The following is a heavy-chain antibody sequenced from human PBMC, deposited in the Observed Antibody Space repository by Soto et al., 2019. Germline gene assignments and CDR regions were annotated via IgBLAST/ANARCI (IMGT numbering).Heavy chain of an antibody. CDR3: ARGGVDVVATSAFDC. CDR1: GVTNSNSA. J-gene: IGHJ4*02. CDR2: INPILGTA. Sequence: QVQLVQSGAEVKKPGSSVKVSCKASGVTNSNSAISWVRQAPGQGLEWMGGINPILGTADYGHKIQGRVTTTADESTTTVYMQLGSRRFEDTALYYCARGGVDVVATSAFDCWGQGTLVTVSS. V-gene: IGHV1-69*01. D-gene: IGHD5-12*01.